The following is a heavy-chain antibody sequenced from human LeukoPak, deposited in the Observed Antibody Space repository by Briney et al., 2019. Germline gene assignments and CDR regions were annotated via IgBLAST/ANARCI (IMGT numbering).Heavy chain of an antibody. CDR1: SGSISSGSYY. Sequence: SETLSLTCTVSSGSISSGSYYWSWIRQPAGKGLEWIGRIYSSGSTDYNPSLKSRVTISVDTSKNQFSLNLSSVTAADTAVYCARVSVGYMDVWGKGTTVTISS. V-gene: IGHV4-61*02. J-gene: IGHJ6*03. CDR3: ARVSVGYMDV. CDR2: IYSSGST. D-gene: IGHD1-26*01.